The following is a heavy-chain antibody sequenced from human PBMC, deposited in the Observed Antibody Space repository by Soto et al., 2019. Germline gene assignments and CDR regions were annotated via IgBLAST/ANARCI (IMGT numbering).Heavy chain of an antibody. D-gene: IGHD2-21*01. CDR2: ISGSGGMT. J-gene: IGHJ4*02. CDR1: GFTFSNYG. Sequence: EVQLLESGGGLIQPGGSLRLSCEASGFTFSNYGMTWVRLAPGKGLEWVSTISGSGGMTFYADPVKGRFTISRDNSKNTLYLQMNSLRAEDTAVYYCAKEMIASTLADFFDYWGQGTLVTVSS. V-gene: IGHV3-23*01. CDR3: AKEMIASTLADFFDY.